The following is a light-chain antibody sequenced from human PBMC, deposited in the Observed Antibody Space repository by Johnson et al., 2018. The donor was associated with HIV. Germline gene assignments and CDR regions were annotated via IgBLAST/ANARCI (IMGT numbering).Light chain of an antibody. CDR3: GTWDSSLSAAV. J-gene: IGLJ1*01. Sequence: QSVLTQPPSVSAAPGQKVTISCSGSSSNIGNNYVSWYQQLPGTAPKLLIYLNNKRPSGIPDRFSGSRSGTSATLGITGLPTGDEADYYCGTWDSSLSAAVFGTGTKVTFL. CDR2: LNN. V-gene: IGLV1-51*02. CDR1: SSNIGNNY.